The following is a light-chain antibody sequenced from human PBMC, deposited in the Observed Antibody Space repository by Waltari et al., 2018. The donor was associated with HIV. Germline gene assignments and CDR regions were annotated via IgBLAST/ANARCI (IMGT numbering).Light chain of an antibody. J-gene: IGLJ2*01. CDR3: QSYDSSLSGSV. Sequence: SVLTQPPSVSGAPGQRVTISCTGRSSNIGARFDVHWYQQLPGPAPKLLIYGNNNRPSGVPDRFSGSKSGTSASLAITGLQAEDEADYYCQSYDSSLSGSVFGGGTKLTVL. CDR2: GNN. CDR1: SSNIGARFD. V-gene: IGLV1-40*01.